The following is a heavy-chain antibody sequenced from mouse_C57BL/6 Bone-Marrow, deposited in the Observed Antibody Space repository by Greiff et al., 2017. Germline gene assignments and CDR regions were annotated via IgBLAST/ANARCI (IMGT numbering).Heavy chain of an antibody. CDR1: GFTFSSYG. V-gene: IGHV5-9-2*01. CDR3: ARRDTAVVAYYAMDY. Sequence: EVQLQESGGGLVKPGGSLKLSCAASGFTFSSYGMSWVRQTPEKRLEWVATISGGGSYTYYPDSVKGRFTISRDNAKNNLYLQMSSLRSEDTALYYCARRDTAVVAYYAMDYWGQGTAVTVSS. CDR2: ISGGGSYT. D-gene: IGHD1-1*01. J-gene: IGHJ4*01.